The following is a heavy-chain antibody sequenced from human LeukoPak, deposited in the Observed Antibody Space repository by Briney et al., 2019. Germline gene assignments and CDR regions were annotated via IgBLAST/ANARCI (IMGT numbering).Heavy chain of an antibody. CDR1: GFTFSRFW. CDR2: ISSNGGST. D-gene: IGHD3-22*01. Sequence: PGGSLRLSCAASGFTFSRFWMSWVRQAPGKGLEYVSAISSNGGSTYYANSVKGRFTISRDNSKNTLYLQMGSLRAEDMAVYSCARVRSSGYYGAFNFWGQGTMVTVSS. V-gene: IGHV3-64*01. CDR3: ARVRSSGYYGAFNF. J-gene: IGHJ3*01.